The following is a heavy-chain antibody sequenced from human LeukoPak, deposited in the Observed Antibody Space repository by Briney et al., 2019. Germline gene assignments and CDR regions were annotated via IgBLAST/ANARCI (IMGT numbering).Heavy chain of an antibody. V-gene: IGHV3-21*01. CDR1: GFTFSSYS. CDR2: ISSSSSYI. D-gene: IGHD1-1*01. J-gene: IGHJ6*02. Sequence: GGSLRLSCAASGFTFSSYSMNWVRQAPGKGLEWVSSISSSSSYIYYADSVRGRFTISRDNAKNSLYLQMNSLRAEDTAVYYCARVGATGTTRPYYYYGMDVWGQGTTVTVSS. CDR3: ARVGATGTTRPYYYYGMDV.